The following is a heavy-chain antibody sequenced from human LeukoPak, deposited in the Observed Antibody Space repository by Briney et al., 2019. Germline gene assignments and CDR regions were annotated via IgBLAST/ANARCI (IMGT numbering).Heavy chain of an antibody. J-gene: IGHJ4*02. CDR1: GFTFSSYA. D-gene: IGHD2-2*01. CDR2: ISGSGGST. V-gene: IGHV3-23*01. CDR3: AKGIRYCSSTSCLNYFDY. Sequence: QPGGSLRLSCAASGFTFSSYAMSWVRQAPGKGLEWVSAISGSGGSTYYADSVKGRFTISRDNSKNTLYLQMNSLRAEDTAVYYCAKGIRYCSSTSCLNYFDYWGQGTLVTVSS.